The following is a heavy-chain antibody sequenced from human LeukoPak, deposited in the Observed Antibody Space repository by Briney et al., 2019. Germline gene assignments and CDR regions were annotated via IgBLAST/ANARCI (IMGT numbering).Heavy chain of an antibody. CDR2: INSDGSST. Sequence: PGGSLRLSCAASGFTFSTYAMSWVRQAPGKGLVWVSRINSDGSSTSYADSVKGRFTISRDNAKNTLYLQMNSLRAEDTAVYYCARSGYYYDSSGYYYVFDYWGQGTLVTVSS. CDR3: ARSGYYYDSSGYYYVFDY. V-gene: IGHV3-74*01. J-gene: IGHJ4*02. CDR1: GFTFSTYA. D-gene: IGHD3-22*01.